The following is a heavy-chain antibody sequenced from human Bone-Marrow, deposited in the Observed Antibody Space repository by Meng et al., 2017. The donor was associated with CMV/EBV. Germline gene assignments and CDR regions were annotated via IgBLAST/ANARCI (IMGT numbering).Heavy chain of an antibody. D-gene: IGHD6-13*01. J-gene: IGHJ4*02. CDR3: ARDYSSSWYIGLGY. Sequence: AASGFTVSSNYMSWVRQAPGKGLEWVSVIYSGGSTYYADSVKGRFTISRDNSKNTLYLQMNSLRAEDTAVYYCARDYSSSWYIGLGYWGQGTLVTVSS. CDR1: GFTVSSNY. V-gene: IGHV3-66*02. CDR2: IYSGGST.